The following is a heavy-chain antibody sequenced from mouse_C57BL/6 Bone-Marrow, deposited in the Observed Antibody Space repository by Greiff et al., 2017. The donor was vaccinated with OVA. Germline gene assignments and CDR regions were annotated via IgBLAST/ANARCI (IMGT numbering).Heavy chain of an antibody. V-gene: IGHV5-2*01. CDR1: EYAFPSHD. CDR3: ARRGGDDYDVDWYFDV. J-gene: IGHJ1*03. CDR2: INSDGGST. D-gene: IGHD2-4*01. Sequence: EVQGVESGGGLVQPGESLKLSCESNEYAFPSHDMSWVRKTPEKRLELVAAINSDGGSTYYPDTMKRRFIISRDNSSKTLYLQMSSLRSEDTALYYCARRGGDDYDVDWYFDVGGTGTTVTVSS.